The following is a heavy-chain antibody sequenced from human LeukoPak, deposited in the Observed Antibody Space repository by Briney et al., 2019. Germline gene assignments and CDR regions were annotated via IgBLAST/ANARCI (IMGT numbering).Heavy chain of an antibody. D-gene: IGHD3-16*01. CDR3: ARDRRGPYYYYGRDV. J-gene: IGHJ6*02. V-gene: IGHV1-2*02. Sequence: GASVKVCCKASGYTFTGYYMHWVRQAPGQGLEWMGWINPNSGGTNYAQKFQGRVTMTRATSISTAYMELSRLRSDDTAVYYCARDRRGPYYYYGRDVWGQGTTVTVSS. CDR2: INPNSGGT. CDR1: GYTFTGYY.